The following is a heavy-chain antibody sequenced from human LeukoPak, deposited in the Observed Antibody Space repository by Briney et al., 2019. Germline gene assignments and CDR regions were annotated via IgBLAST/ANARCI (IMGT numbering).Heavy chain of an antibody. CDR1: GGTFSSYA. V-gene: IGHV1-69*05. CDR3: ASGAARPWSDWFDP. D-gene: IGHD6-6*01. J-gene: IGHJ5*02. CDR2: IIPIFGTA. Sequence: GASVKVSCKASGGTFSSYAISWVRQAPGQGLEWMGGIIPIFGTANYAQKFQGRVTITTDESTSTAYMELSSLRSEDTAVYYCASGAARPWSDWFDPWGQGTLVTVSS.